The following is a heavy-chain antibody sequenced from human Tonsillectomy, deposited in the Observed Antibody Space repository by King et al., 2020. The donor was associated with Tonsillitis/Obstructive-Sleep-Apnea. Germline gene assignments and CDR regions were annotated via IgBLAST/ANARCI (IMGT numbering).Heavy chain of an antibody. J-gene: IGHJ6*03. Sequence: VQLQQWGAGMLKPSEPLSLTCAVFGGSFSGYYWSWIRQSPGKGLEWIGEINHSGSTNYNPSLKSRVTISVDTSKNQFSLRLSSVTAADTAVYYCARGPGRLYYYYYMDVWGKGTTVTVSS. CDR2: INHSGST. CDR3: ARGPGRLYYYYYMDV. D-gene: IGHD3-10*01. CDR1: GGSFSGYY. V-gene: IGHV4-34*01.